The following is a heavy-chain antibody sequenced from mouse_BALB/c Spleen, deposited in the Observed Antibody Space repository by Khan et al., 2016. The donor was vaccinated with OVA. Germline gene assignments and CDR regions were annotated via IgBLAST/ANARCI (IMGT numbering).Heavy chain of an antibody. CDR3: ASGIKYGKFDY. J-gene: IGHJ2*01. CDR2: INTETGEP. CDR1: GYTFTDYS. D-gene: IGHD2-10*02. V-gene: IGHV9-2-1*01. Sequence: QIQLVQSGPELKKPGETVKISCKASGYTFTDYSMHWVKQAPGKGLKWMGWINTETGEPTYADDFKGRFAFSLETSASTAYLQINNLKNEDTATYFFASGIKYGKFDYWGQGTTLTVSS.